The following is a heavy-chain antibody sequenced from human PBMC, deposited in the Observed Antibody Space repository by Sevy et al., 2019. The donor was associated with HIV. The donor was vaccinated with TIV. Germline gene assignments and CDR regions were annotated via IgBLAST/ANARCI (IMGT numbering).Heavy chain of an antibody. CDR3: ARLPTGLQSFNYLLSTYFDS. J-gene: IGHJ4*02. V-gene: IGHV3-7*01. Sequence: GGSLRLSCAASGFDFNHHWMSWVRQAPQKGLEWVANIKQDGSGTYYGDSLDGRFTISRDNAKNSLSLQINDLRAEDTAVYYCARLPTGLQSFNYLLSTYFDSWGQGTLVTVSS. CDR1: GFDFNHHW. D-gene: IGHD3-9*01. CDR2: IKQDGSGT.